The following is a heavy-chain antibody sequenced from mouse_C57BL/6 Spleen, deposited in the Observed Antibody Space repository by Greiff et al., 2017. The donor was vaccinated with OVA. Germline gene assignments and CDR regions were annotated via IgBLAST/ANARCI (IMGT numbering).Heavy chain of an antibody. Sequence: EVQLQQSGPELVKPGASVKISCKASGYTFTDYYMNWVKQSHGKSLEWIGDINPNNGGTSYNQKFKGKATLTVDKSSSTAYMELRSLTSEDSAVYYCARKELDYDWYFDVWGTGTTVTVSS. V-gene: IGHV1-26*01. CDR2: INPNNGGT. CDR1: GYTFTDYY. J-gene: IGHJ1*03. CDR3: ARKELDYDWYFDV. D-gene: IGHD2-4*01.